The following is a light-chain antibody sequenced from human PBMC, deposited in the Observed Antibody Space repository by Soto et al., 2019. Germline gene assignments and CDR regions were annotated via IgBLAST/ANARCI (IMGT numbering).Light chain of an antibody. J-gene: IGKJ4*02. CDR1: QDINIY. CDR3: QKYDGAPLT. Sequence: DIKMTQSPSSLSASVGDRVTITCRAGQDINIYLAWYQQKPGKVPKLLISAASTLQSGVPSRFSGSGSGTDFTLTISSQQPEDVATYYCQKYDGAPLTFGGGTKVEIK. CDR2: AAS. V-gene: IGKV1-27*01.